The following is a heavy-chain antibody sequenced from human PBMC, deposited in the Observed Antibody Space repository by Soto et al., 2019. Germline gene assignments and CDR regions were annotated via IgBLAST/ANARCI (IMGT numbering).Heavy chain of an antibody. CDR2: ISYSGGT. D-gene: IGHD3-10*01. CDR1: GGSISSTSFY. CDR3: AKQSGSGSYYNVGSGGHFDY. J-gene: IGHJ4*02. V-gene: IGHV4-39*01. Sequence: SETLSLTCTVSGGSISSTSFYWGWIRQPPGKGLEWIGTISYSGGTYYNSSLKSRVTISVDTSKTQFSLKLSSVTAADTAVYYCAKQSGSGSYYNVGSGGHFDYWGQGTLVTVSS.